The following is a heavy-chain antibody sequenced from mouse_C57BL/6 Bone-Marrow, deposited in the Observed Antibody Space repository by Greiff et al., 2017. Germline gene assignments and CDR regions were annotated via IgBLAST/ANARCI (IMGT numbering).Heavy chain of an antibody. CDR2: ISSGGDYI. CDR3: TGLYYGSSYYFDY. V-gene: IGHV5-9-1*02. J-gene: IGHJ2*01. D-gene: IGHD1-1*01. Sequence: CAASGFTFSSYAMSWVRQTPEKRLEWVAYISSGGDYIYYADTVKGRFTISRDNARNTLYLQMSSLKSEDTAMYYCTGLYYGSSYYFDYWGQGTTLTVSS. CDR1: GFTFSSYA.